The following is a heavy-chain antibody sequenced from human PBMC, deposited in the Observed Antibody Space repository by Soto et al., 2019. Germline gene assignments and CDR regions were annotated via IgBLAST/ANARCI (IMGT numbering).Heavy chain of an antibody. Sequence: GSLRLSCAASGFTFSSYWMSWVRQAPGKGLEWVANIKQDGSEKYYVDSVKGRFTISRDNAKNSLYLQMNSLRAEDTAVYYCASGLYDFWSGLHLDYWGQGTLVTVSS. CDR3: ASGLYDFWSGLHLDY. V-gene: IGHV3-7*01. J-gene: IGHJ4*02. CDR1: GFTFSSYW. D-gene: IGHD3-3*01. CDR2: IKQDGSEK.